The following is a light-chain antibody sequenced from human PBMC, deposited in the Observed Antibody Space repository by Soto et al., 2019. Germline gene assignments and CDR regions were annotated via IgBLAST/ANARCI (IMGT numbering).Light chain of an antibody. Sequence: IVVTQSPLSLPVPPGEPSFIPCRSSQTLLRSNGYNYLDQYLQRPGQSPQLLIYSGTNRASGVPDRVSGSGTGTDFTLKISRVEAEAVEDYHYKQPLQSWTFGQGTKVDIK. CDR1: QTLLRSNGYNY. V-gene: IGKV2-28*01. CDR3: KQPLQSWT. J-gene: IGKJ1*01. CDR2: SGT.